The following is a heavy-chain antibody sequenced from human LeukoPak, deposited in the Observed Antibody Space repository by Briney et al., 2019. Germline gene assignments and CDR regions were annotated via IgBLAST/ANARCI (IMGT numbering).Heavy chain of an antibody. CDR1: GGSISSSSYY. D-gene: IGHD3-22*01. J-gene: IGHJ4*02. CDR3: ATLGFSSGYYYYFDH. Sequence: ETLSLTCTVSGGSISSSSYYWGWIRQPPGKGLEWIGSIYYSGSTYYNPSLKSRVTISVDTSKNQFSLKLSSVTAADTAVYYCATLGFSSGYYYYFDHWGQGTLVTVSS. V-gene: IGHV4-39*07. CDR2: IYYSGST.